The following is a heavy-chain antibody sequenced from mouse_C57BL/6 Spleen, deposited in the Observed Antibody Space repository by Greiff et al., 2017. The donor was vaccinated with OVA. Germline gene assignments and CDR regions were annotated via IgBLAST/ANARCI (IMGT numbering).Heavy chain of an antibody. D-gene: IGHD1-1*01. CDR2: INPSSGYT. Sequence: VQLPASGAELARPGASVKMSCKASCDTFTSYTMHGVKQSPGQGLEWIGYINPSSGYTKYNQKFKEKATLTADKSSSTAYMQLSSLTSEDSAVEYCARGGYYGSSYYFDYWGQGTTLTVSS. V-gene: IGHV1-4*01. CDR3: ARGGYYGSSYYFDY. CDR1: CDTFTSYT. J-gene: IGHJ2*01.